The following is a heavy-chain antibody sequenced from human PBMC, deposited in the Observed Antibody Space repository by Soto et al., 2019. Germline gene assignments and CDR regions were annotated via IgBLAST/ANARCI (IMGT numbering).Heavy chain of an antibody. CDR1: GGSISSYY. CDR2: IYYSGST. J-gene: IGHJ4*02. V-gene: IGHV4-59*06. CDR3: ARSGYSYGPNPLLY. Sequence: PSETLSLTCTVSGGSISSYYWSWIRQPPGKGLEWIGYIYYSGSTYYNPSLKSRVTISVDTSKNQFSLKLSSVTAADTAVYYCARSGYSYGPNPLLYWGQGIQVTVSS. D-gene: IGHD5-18*01.